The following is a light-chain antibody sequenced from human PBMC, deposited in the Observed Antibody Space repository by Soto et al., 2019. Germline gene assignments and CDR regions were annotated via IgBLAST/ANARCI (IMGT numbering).Light chain of an antibody. V-gene: IGKV3-20*01. CDR1: QSASSSD. J-gene: IGKJ1*01. CDR3: QQYGGSPPWT. CDR2: GVS. Sequence: EIVLTQSPGTLSLSPGERATLSCRASQSASSSDLAWYQQRPGQAPRLLIYGVSSRATGTPDRFSGSGSGTDVTLTISRLEPEDFAVYYCQQYGGSPPWTFGQGNKVEFK.